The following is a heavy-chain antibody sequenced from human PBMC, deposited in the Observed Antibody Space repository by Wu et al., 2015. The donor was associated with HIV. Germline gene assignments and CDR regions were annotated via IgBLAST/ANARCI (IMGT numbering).Heavy chain of an antibody. CDR3: AREGVDAFHP. CDR1: GYNYTKYG. Sequence: QVQLVQSEADVQKPGASVNISCKASGYNYTKYGVTWVRQAPGQGLEWMGWISANNGDTSYAQKFQGRVTVTTDTSTTTSYMELRSLKSDDTAIYYCAREGVDAFHPWGQGTLVTVSS. J-gene: IGHJ5*02. D-gene: IGHD5-12*01. V-gene: IGHV1-18*01. CDR2: ISANNGDT.